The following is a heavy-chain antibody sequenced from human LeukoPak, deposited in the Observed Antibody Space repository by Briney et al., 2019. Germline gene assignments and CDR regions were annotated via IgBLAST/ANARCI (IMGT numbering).Heavy chain of an antibody. CDR3: ARDRARGAAMGSDAFDI. V-gene: IGHV4-4*07. CDR1: GGSISSYY. J-gene: IGHJ3*02. Sequence: SETLSLTCTVSGGSISSYYWSWIRQPAGKGLEWIGRIYTSGSTNYNPSLKSRVNMSVDTSKNQFSLKLSSVTAADTAVYYCARDRARGAAMGSDAFDIWGQGTMVTVSS. CDR2: IYTSGST. D-gene: IGHD2-2*01.